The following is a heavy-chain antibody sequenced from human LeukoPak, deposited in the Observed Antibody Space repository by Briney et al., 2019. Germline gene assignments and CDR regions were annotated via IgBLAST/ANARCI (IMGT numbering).Heavy chain of an antibody. Sequence: SVKVSCKASGFTFTSSAVQWVRQAHGQRLEWIGWIVVGSGNTNYAQKFQERVTITRDMSTSTAYMELSSLRSEDTAVYYCAAQRITMVRGAPSFDYWGQGTLVTVSS. J-gene: IGHJ4*02. CDR3: AAQRITMVRGAPSFDY. CDR2: IVVGSGNT. V-gene: IGHV1-58*01. CDR1: GFTFTSSA. D-gene: IGHD3-10*01.